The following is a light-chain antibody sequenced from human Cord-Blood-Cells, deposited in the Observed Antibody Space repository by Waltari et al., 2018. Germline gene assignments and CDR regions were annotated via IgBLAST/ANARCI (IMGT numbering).Light chain of an antibody. Sequence: QSALTPPRPVSGPPGQSVPLPCTGPSSDVGGYNYVSWYQQHPGKAPKLMIYDVSKRPSGVPDRFSGSKSGNTASLTISGLQAEDEADYYCCSYAGSYTFYVFGTGTKVTVL. CDR2: DVS. J-gene: IGLJ1*01. CDR1: SSDVGGYNY. V-gene: IGLV2-11*01. CDR3: CSYAGSYTFYV.